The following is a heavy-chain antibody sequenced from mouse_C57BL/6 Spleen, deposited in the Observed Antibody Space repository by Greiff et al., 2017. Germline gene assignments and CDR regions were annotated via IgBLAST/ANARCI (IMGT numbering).Heavy chain of an antibody. Sequence: EVQGVESGGGLVQSGRSLRLSCATSGFTFSDFYMEWVRQAPGKGLEWIAASRNKANDYTTEYSASVQGRFFVSRDTSQSILYLQMNALRAEDTAIYYCARDGAVGFDYWGQGTTLTVSS. CDR3: ARDGAVGFDY. V-gene: IGHV7-1*01. CDR2: SRNKANDYTT. CDR1: GFTFSDFY. D-gene: IGHD1-1*01. J-gene: IGHJ2*01.